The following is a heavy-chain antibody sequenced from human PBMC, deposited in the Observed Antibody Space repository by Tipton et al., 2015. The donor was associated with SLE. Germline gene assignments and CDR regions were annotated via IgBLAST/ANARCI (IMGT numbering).Heavy chain of an antibody. Sequence: SLRLSCAASGFTFSNCAMSWVRQAPGKGLEWVSTISSSGGSTYYADSVKGRFTISRDNSKNMLYLQMNSLRAEDTAVYYCARGWQIMYYGMDVWGQGTTVTVSS. V-gene: IGHV3-23*01. J-gene: IGHJ6*02. CDR3: ARGWQIMYYGMDV. CDR1: GFTFSNCA. CDR2: ISSSGGST. D-gene: IGHD5-24*01.